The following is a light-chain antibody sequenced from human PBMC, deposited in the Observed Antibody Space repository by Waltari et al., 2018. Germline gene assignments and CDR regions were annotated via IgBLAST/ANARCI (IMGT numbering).Light chain of an antibody. V-gene: IGLV2-14*03. CDR1: SSDVGGYKY. CDR2: DVS. Sequence: QSALTQPASVSGSPGQSITISCTGTSSDVGGYKYVSWHQQHPGKAPKLIIYDVSNRPPGVSNRFSGSKSGNTASLTISWLQAEDEAEYFCSSYTSARTWVFGGGTKLTVL. J-gene: IGLJ3*02. CDR3: SSYTSARTWV.